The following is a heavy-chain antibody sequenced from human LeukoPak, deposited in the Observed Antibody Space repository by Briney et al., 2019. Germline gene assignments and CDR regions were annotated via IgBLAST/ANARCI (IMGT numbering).Heavy chain of an antibody. J-gene: IGHJ4*02. CDR1: GGTFSSYA. CDR2: IIPIFGTA. Sequence: ASVKVSCKASGGTFSSYAISWVRQAPGQGLEWMGGIIPIFGTANYAQKFQGRVTITADESTSTAYMELSSLRSEDTAVYYCARMYYDSSGYYPPFDYWGQGTLVTVSS. V-gene: IGHV1-69*13. D-gene: IGHD3-22*01. CDR3: ARMYYDSSGYYPPFDY.